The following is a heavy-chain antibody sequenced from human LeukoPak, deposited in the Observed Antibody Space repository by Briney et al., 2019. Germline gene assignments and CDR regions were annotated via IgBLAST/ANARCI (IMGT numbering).Heavy chain of an antibody. CDR3: ARDKTTVTTYYYYYMDV. D-gene: IGHD4-11*01. J-gene: IGHJ6*03. V-gene: IGHV1-8*01. CDR1: GYTFTSYD. Sequence: ASVKVSCKASGYTFTSYDINWVRQATGQGLEWMGWMNPNSGNTGYAQKFQGRVTMTRNTFISTAYMELSSLRSEDTAVYYCARDKTTVTTYYYYYMDVWGKGTTVTVSS. CDR2: MNPNSGNT.